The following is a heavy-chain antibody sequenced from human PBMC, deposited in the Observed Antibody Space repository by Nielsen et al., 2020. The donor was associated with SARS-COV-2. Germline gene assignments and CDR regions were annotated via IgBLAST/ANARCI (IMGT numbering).Heavy chain of an antibody. CDR2: ISWNSGSI. CDR3: ARRALGYCSGGSCYSAFDY. J-gene: IGHJ4*02. CDR1: GFTFDDYA. D-gene: IGHD2-15*01. Sequence: SLKISCAASGFTFDDYAMHWVRQAPGKGLEWVSGISWNSGSIGYADSVKGRFTISRDNSKNTLYLQMNSLRAEDTAVYYCARRALGYCSGGSCYSAFDYWGQGTLVTVSS. V-gene: IGHV3-9*01.